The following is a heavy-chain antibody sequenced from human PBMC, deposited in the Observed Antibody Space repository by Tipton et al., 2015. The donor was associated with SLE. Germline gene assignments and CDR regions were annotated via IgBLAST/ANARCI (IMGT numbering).Heavy chain of an antibody. Sequence: TLSLTCTVSGGSISSHYWSWIRQPPGKGLEWIGYIYYSGSTNYNPSLKSRVTISVDTSKNQFSLKLSSVTAADTAVYYCARGGVAYYFDYWGQGTLVTVSS. V-gene: IGHV4-59*11. CDR1: GGSISSHY. CDR3: ARGGVAYYFDY. J-gene: IGHJ4*02. D-gene: IGHD3-10*01. CDR2: IYYSGST.